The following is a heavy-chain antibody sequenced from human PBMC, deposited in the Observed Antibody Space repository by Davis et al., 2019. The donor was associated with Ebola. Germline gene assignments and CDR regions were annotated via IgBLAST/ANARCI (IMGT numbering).Heavy chain of an antibody. Sequence: PGGSLRLSCAASGFTSSSYAMSWVRQAPGKGLEWVSGFSGSGGTTYYADSVKGRFTISRDNSKNTLYLQMKSLRAEDTAIYYCAKVSGLWFRGPFDYWGQGTLVTVSS. D-gene: IGHD3-10*01. CDR3: AKVSGLWFRGPFDY. V-gene: IGHV3-23*01. CDR1: GFTSSSYA. J-gene: IGHJ4*02. CDR2: FSGSGGTT.